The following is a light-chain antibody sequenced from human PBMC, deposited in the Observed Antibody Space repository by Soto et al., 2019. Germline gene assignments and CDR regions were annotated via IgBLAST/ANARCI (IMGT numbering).Light chain of an antibody. CDR1: KSDIGNYDF. CDR3: KSYAGSNTYV. CDR2: EVV. V-gene: IGLV2-8*01. J-gene: IGLJ1*01. Sequence: QSVLTQPPSASGSPGQSVTISCTGSKSDIGNYDFVSWYQHHPGKAPRLIIYEVVQRPSGVPDRFSGSKSGNTASLTVSGLQAADEDDYFCKSYAGSNTYVFGTGTKVTVL.